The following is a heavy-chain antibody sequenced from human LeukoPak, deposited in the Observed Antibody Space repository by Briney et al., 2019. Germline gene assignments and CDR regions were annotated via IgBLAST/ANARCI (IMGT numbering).Heavy chain of an antibody. D-gene: IGHD4/OR15-4a*01. CDR2: IYYSGDT. Sequence: PSETLSLTCTVSRGSISGYSWSWIRQSPGGGLEWIGYIYYSGDTAYNPSLRSRVTLSVDTSKNEFSLQLRSVTTADTAVYYCVRGPYGASISKWFDPWGQGTQVIVSP. J-gene: IGHJ5*02. V-gene: IGHV4-59*01. CDR1: RGSISGYS. CDR3: VRGPYGASISKWFDP.